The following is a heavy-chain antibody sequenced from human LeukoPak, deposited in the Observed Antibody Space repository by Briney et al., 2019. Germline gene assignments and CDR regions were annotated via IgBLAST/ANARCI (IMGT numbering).Heavy chain of an antibody. Sequence: PGGSLRLSCAASGFTFSSYAMSWVRQAPGKGLEWVSAISGSGGSTYYADSVKGRFTISRDNSKNTLYLQMNSLRAEDTAVYYYAKAVPSGSYHATSNWFDPWGQGTLVTVSS. V-gene: IGHV3-23*01. CDR2: ISGSGGST. CDR3: AKAVPSGSYHATSNWFDP. D-gene: IGHD1-26*01. CDR1: GFTFSSYA. J-gene: IGHJ5*02.